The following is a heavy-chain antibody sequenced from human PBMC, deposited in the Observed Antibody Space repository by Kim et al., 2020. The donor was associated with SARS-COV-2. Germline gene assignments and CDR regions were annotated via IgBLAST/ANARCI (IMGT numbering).Heavy chain of an antibody. CDR3: ARVTVYLNKYYDFWSGYRTGPSYYYYGMDV. V-gene: IGHV4-34*01. D-gene: IGHD3-3*01. CDR1: GGSFSGYY. Sequence: SETLSLTCAVYGGSFSGYYWSWIRQPPGKGLEWIGEINHSGSTNYNPSLKSRVTISVDTSKNQFSLKLSSVTAADTAVYYCARVTVYLNKYYDFWSGYRTGPSYYYYGMDVWGQGTTVTVSS. CDR2: INHSGST. J-gene: IGHJ6*02.